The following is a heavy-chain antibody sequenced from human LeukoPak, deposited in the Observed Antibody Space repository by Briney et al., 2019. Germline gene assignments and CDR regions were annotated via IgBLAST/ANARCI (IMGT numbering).Heavy chain of an antibody. D-gene: IGHD6-13*01. CDR1: GYTFTGYY. V-gene: IGHV1-2*04. CDR2: INTNSGGT. CDR3: AREQLVPAYYYDGMDV. Sequence: ASVKLSCTASGYTFTGYYMHWVRQAPGQGLGWRGWINTNSGGTNYAQKFPGWVTMTRDTSIRTAYMELRRLRSDDTADVYCAREQLVPAYYYDGMDVWGQGTTVTVSS. J-gene: IGHJ6*02.